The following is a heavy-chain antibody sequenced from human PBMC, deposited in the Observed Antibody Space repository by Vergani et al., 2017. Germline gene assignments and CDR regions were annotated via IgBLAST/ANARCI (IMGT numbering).Heavy chain of an antibody. Sequence: EVQLLESGGGLVQPGGSLRLSCAASGFTFSSYAMSWVRQAPGKGLEWVSVIYSGGSSTYYADSVKGRFTISRDNSKNTLYLQMNSLRAEDTAVYYCANSAPHCSSTSCYFDYWGQGTLVTVSS. CDR1: GFTFSSYA. D-gene: IGHD2-2*01. CDR3: ANSAPHCSSTSCYFDY. J-gene: IGHJ4*02. V-gene: IGHV3-23*03. CDR2: IYSGGSST.